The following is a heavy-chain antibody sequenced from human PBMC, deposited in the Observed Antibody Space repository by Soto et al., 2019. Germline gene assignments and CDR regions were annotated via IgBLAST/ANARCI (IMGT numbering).Heavy chain of an antibody. CDR3: ARDLRDSSGRTSDY. D-gene: IGHD6-19*01. J-gene: IGHJ4*02. CDR1: GFIFSNYG. V-gene: IGHV3-30*03. Sequence: ESGGGVVQPGRSLRLSCVASGFIFSNYGMHWVRQAPGKGLEWVAIIRYDGSNKYYADSVKGRFTISGDNSKNTLYLQVNSMRAEDTAAYYCARDLRDSSGRTSDYWGQGTQVTVSS. CDR2: IRYDGSNK.